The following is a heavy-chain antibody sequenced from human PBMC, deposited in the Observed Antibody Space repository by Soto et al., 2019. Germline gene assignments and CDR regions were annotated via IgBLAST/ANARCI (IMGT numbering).Heavy chain of an antibody. CDR2: IYYSGST. Sequence: SETLSLTCTVSGGSISSSSYYWGWIRQPPGKGLEWIGSIYYSGSTYYNPSLKSRVTISVDTSKNQFSLKLSSVTAADTAVYYCARHQAKGTATNVVVFDYWGQGTLVTVSS. D-gene: IGHD2-8*01. V-gene: IGHV4-39*01. CDR1: GGSISSSSYY. J-gene: IGHJ4*02. CDR3: ARHQAKGTATNVVVFDY.